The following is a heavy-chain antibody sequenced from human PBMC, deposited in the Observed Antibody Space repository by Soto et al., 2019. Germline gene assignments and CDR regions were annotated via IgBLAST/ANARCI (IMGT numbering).Heavy chain of an antibody. CDR2: IIPIFGTA. J-gene: IGHJ6*02. D-gene: IGHD6-19*01. V-gene: IGHV1-69*01. CDR3: AKVRYSSPMGYYYGMDV. CDR1: RVAFSKFI. Sequence: QAQLEQSGGEVKKPGSSVKVSCKASRVAFSKFIVTWVRQAPGLGLGWVGGIIPIFGTANYAQKFQGRVTITADESTSTSYMEVNNLRSEDTAVYYCAKVRYSSPMGYYYGMDVWGQGTTVTVSS.